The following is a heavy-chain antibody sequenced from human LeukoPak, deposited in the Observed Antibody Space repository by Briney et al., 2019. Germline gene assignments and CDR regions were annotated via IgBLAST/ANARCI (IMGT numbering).Heavy chain of an antibody. D-gene: IGHD3-3*01. CDR1: GFTFSSYA. CDR3: ANWVTYYDFWSGYEDY. Sequence: GGSLRLSCAASGFTFSSYAMSWVRQAPGKGLEWVSAISGSGGSTYYADSVKGRFTISRDNSKNTLYLQMNSLRAEDTAVYYCANWVTYYDFWSGYEDYWGQGTLVTVSS. J-gene: IGHJ4*02. CDR2: ISGSGGST. V-gene: IGHV3-23*01.